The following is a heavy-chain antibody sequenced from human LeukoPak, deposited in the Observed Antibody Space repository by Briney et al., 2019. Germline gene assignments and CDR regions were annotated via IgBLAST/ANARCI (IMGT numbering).Heavy chain of an antibody. CDR1: GFTFSSYA. J-gene: IGHJ6*02. Sequence: PGGSLRLSCAASGFTFSSYAMSWVRQAPGKGLEWVSAISGSGGSTYYADSVKGRFTISRDNSKNTLCLQMNSLRAEDTAVYYCAKDGGDIVVVPAYYGMDVWGQGTTVTVSS. V-gene: IGHV3-23*01. CDR2: ISGSGGST. CDR3: AKDGGDIVVVPAYYGMDV. D-gene: IGHD2-2*01.